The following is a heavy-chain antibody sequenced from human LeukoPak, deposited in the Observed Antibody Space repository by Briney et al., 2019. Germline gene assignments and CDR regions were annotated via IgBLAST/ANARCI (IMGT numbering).Heavy chain of an antibody. J-gene: IGHJ6*03. Sequence: SETLSLTCTVSGGSISSGSYYWSWIRQPAGKGPEWIGRIYTSGSTNYNPSLKSRVTISVDTSKNQFSLKLSSVTAADTAVYYCARDSPLDYYYYYMDVWGKGTTVTISS. V-gene: IGHV4-61*02. CDR2: IYTSGST. CDR1: GGSISSGSYY. CDR3: ARDSPLDYYYYYMDV.